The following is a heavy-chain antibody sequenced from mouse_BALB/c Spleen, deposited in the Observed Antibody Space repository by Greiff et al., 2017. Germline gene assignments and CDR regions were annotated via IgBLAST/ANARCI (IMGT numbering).Heavy chain of an antibody. Sequence: EVKLQESGPGLVKPSQSLSLTCSVTGYSITSGYYWNWIRQFPGNKLEWMGYISYDGSNNYNPSLKNRISITRDTSKNQFFLKLNSVTTEDTATYYCARGYDSLDYWGQGTTLTVSS. CDR1: GYSITSGYY. CDR2: ISYDGSN. D-gene: IGHD2-4*01. CDR3: ARGYDSLDY. V-gene: IGHV3-6*02. J-gene: IGHJ2*01.